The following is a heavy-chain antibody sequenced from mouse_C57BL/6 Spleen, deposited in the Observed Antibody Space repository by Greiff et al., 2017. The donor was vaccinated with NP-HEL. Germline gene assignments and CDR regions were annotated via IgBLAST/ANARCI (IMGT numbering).Heavy chain of an antibody. D-gene: IGHD2-5*01. V-gene: IGHV1-82*01. J-gene: IGHJ4*01. CDR3: ARAYYSNYGYAMDY. CDR2: IYPGDGDT. Sequence: VQLQQSGPELVKPGASVKISCKASGYAFSSSWMNWVKQRPGKGLEWIGRIYPGDGDTNYNGKFKGKATLTADKSCSTAYMQLSSLTSEDSAVYFCARAYYSNYGYAMDYWGQGTSVTVSS. CDR1: GYAFSSSW.